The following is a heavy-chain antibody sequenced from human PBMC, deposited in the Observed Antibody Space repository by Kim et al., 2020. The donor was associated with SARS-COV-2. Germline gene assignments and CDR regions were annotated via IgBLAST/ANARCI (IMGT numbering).Heavy chain of an antibody. D-gene: IGHD3-22*01. Sequence: KFQGRVTMTRDTSTSTVYMELSSLRSEDTAVYYCARRGGSVTMIVVDFDYWGQGTLVTVSS. CDR3: ARRGGSVTMIVVDFDY. J-gene: IGHJ4*02. V-gene: IGHV1-46*01.